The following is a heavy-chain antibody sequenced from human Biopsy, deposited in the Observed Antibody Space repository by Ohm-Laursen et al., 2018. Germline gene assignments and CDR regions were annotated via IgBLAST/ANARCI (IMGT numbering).Heavy chain of an antibody. CDR2: IDVSDYNT. D-gene: IGHD1-14*01. V-gene: IGHV3-23*01. CDR3: VKQWGGYNFDS. Sequence: SLRLSCAASGFTFPTYAMNWVRQAPGKGLEWVAHIDVSDYNTYYADSVRGRFTISRDNSKQMVHLEIMSLTADDTAVYYCVKQWGGYNFDSWGQGTLVTVSS. CDR1: GFTFPTYA. J-gene: IGHJ5*01.